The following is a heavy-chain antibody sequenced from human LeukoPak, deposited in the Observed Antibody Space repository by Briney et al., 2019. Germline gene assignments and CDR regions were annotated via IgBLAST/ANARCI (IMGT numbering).Heavy chain of an antibody. CDR1: GGSISSSSYY. J-gene: IGHJ6*03. Sequence: SETLSLTCTVSGGSISSSSYYWGWIRQPPGKGLEWIGSIYYSGSTYYNPSLKSRVTISVDTSKNQFSLKLSSVTAADTAVYYCARESWLVVGAYYYYYMDVWGKGTTVTVSS. CDR3: ARESWLVVGAYYYYYMDV. CDR2: IYYSGST. V-gene: IGHV4-39*02. D-gene: IGHD2-15*01.